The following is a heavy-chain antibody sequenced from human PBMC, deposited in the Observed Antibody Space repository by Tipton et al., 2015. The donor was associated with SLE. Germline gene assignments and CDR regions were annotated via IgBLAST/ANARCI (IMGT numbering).Heavy chain of an antibody. CDR2: IYYSGST. D-gene: IGHD2-21*01. J-gene: IGHJ4*02. V-gene: IGHV4-61*08. CDR3: ARDHVGDYCTGDCYPSGLLDS. CDR1: GDSIRSGGYY. Sequence: TLSLTCTVSGDSIRSGGYYWSWIRQHPGKGLEWIGYIYYSGSTNYNPSLKSRVTISVDTSKNQFSLRLSSVTAADTGLYYCARDHVGDYCTGDCYPSGLLDSWGQGTLVTVSS.